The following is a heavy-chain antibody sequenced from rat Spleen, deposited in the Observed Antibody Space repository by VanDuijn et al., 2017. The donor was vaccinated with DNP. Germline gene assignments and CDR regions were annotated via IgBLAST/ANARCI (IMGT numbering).Heavy chain of an antibody. Sequence: EVRLVESGGGLVQPGRSLKLSCAASGFNFNDYWMGWVRQAPGKGLEWMGEIKQDSSVVNHNPSLRDRFTISRDNAQNTLYLQMSKLGSEDTAIYYCVREGLRASDYWGQGVMVTVSS. D-gene: IGHD4-1*01. CDR1: GFNFNDYW. J-gene: IGHJ2*01. CDR2: IKQDSSVV. CDR3: VREGLRASDY. V-gene: IGHV4-2*01.